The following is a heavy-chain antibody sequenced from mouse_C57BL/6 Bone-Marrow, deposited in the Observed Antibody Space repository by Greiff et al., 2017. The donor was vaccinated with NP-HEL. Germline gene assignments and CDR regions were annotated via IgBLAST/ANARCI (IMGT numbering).Heavy chain of an antibody. D-gene: IGHD1-2*01. J-gene: IGHJ2*01. CDR3: ARSSDNRKCGC. CDR2: IYPRSGNP. Sequence: QVQLQQSGAELARPGASVKLSCKASGYTFTSYGISWVKQRTGQGLEWIGEIYPRSGNPYYNETFKGKATLTADKSSSTAYMELRSLASEDSAVSFCARSSDNRKCGCGGRGTTLTVTA. CDR1: GYTFTSYG. V-gene: IGHV1-81*01.